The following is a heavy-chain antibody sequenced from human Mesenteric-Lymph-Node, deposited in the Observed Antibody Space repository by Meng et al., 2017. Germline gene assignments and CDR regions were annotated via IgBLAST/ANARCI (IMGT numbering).Heavy chain of an antibody. Sequence: VQLQESGPGLVKPSQTLSLTCTVSGGSISSNGYYWNWIRLHPGKGLEWIGYIYYRGSTQYNPSLKSRVTISLDTSKNQFSLQLSSVTAADTAVYYCARSYYYDSSGLNWFDPWGQGILVTVSS. V-gene: IGHV4-31*03. D-gene: IGHD3-22*01. J-gene: IGHJ5*02. CDR3: ARSYYYDSSGLNWFDP. CDR1: GGSISSNGYY. CDR2: IYYRGST.